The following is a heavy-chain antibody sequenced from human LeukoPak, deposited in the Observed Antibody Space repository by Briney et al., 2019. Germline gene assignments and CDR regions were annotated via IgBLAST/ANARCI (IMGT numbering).Heavy chain of an antibody. J-gene: IGHJ4*02. D-gene: IGHD3-9*01. V-gene: IGHV1-46*01. CDR2: INPSGGST. CDR1: GYSFTNYY. CDR3: ARDQGLTGYFDF. Sequence: ASVKVSCKTSGYSFTNYYIHWVRQAPGQGLQWMGIINPSGGSTNYAQKFQGRVAVTRDTSTGTAYVYLSSLRSEDTAVYYCARDQGLTGYFDFWGQGTLVTVSS.